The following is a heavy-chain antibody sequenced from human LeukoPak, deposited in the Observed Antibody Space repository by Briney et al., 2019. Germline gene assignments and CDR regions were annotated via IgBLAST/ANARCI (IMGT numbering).Heavy chain of an antibody. CDR2: ISGSGGST. D-gene: IGHD1-26*01. CDR3: AKMGVGATYGLY. Sequence: GGSLRLSCAASGFTFSSYSMSWVRQAPGKGLEWVSAISGSGGSTYYADSVKGRFTISRDNSKNTLYLQMNSLRAEDTAVYYCAKMGVGATYGLYWGQGTLVTVSS. J-gene: IGHJ4*02. CDR1: GFTFSSYS. V-gene: IGHV3-23*01.